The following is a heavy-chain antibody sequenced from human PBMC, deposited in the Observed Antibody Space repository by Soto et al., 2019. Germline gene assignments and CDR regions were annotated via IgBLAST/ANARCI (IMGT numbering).Heavy chain of an antibody. CDR3: ARPGGAHQQNYFDP. CDR2: VYPGDSYT. Sequence: GESLKISWKVSGYIFTSYWIALVRQIPGKGLEWMGSVYPGDSYTKYSPSFQGQVTISVDKSISTAYLQWSSLKASDTGMYYCARPGGAHQQNYFDPWGQGTLVTVSS. CDR1: GYIFTSYW. D-gene: IGHD1-7*01. J-gene: IGHJ5*02. V-gene: IGHV5-51*01.